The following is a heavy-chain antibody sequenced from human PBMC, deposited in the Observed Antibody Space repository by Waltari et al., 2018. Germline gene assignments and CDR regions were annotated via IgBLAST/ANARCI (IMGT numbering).Heavy chain of an antibody. D-gene: IGHD5-18*01. CDR3: ARGDWVGYSYGYEYFQH. CDR2: IYYSGST. Sequence: QVQLQESGPGLVKPSETLSLTCTVSGGSISSYYWSWIRQPPGKGLEWIGYIYYSGSTNYNPSLKSRVTISVDTSKNQFSLKLSSVTAADTAVYYCARGDWVGYSYGYEYFQHWGQGTLVTVSS. CDR1: GGSISSYY. J-gene: IGHJ1*01. V-gene: IGHV4-59*01.